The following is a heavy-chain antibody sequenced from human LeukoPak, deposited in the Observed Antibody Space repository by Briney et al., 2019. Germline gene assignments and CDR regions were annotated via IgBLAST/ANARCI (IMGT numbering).Heavy chain of an antibody. CDR1: GFTFSNAW. CDR2: IKSKTDSGTT. Sequence: GGSLRLSCAASGFTFSNAWMSWVRQAPGKGLEWVGRIKSKTDSGTTDYAAPVKGRFTISRDDSKNTLYLQMNSLKTEDTAVYYCTTKVLRYFDWLPPDDYWGQGTLVTVSS. D-gene: IGHD3-9*01. J-gene: IGHJ4*02. V-gene: IGHV3-15*01. CDR3: TTKVLRYFDWLPPDDY.